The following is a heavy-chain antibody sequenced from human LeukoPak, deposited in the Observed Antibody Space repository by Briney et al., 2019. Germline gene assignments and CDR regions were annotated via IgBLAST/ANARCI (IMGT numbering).Heavy chain of an antibody. D-gene: IGHD3-22*01. Sequence: GRTLRLSCAASGFTFSSYGMHWVRQAPGKGLEWVAVIWNDGSNKYYADSVKGRFTISRDNSKNTLYLQMNSLRAEDTAVYYCAGAAIESKNYYDSSGYYPAAFDIWGQGTMVTVSS. J-gene: IGHJ3*02. CDR2: IWNDGSNK. CDR1: GFTFSSYG. V-gene: IGHV3-33*01. CDR3: AGAAIESKNYYDSSGYYPAAFDI.